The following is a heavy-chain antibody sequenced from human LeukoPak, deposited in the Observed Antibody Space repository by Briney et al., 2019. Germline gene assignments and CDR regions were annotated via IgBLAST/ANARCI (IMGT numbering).Heavy chain of an antibody. CDR3: AKDQGYSGRSDAFGI. CDR1: GFTFSSYA. CDR2: ISGSGGST. D-gene: IGHD1-26*01. V-gene: IGHV3-23*01. Sequence: GGSLRLSCAASGFTFSSYAMSWVRQAPGKGLEWVSAISGSGGSTYYADSVKGRFTISRDNSRNTLYLQMNSLRAEDTAVYYCAKDQGYSGRSDAFGIWGQGTMVTVSS. J-gene: IGHJ3*02.